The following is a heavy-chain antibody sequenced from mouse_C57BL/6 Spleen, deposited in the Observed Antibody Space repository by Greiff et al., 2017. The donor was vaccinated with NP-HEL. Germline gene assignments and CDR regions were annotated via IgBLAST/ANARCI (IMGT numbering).Heavy chain of an antibody. CDR3: ARLGLGYDEDDY. D-gene: IGHD2-2*01. Sequence: VQLQQSGAELVMPGASVKLSCKASGYTFTSYWMHWVKQRPGQGLEWIGEIDPSDSYTNYNQKFKGKSTLTVDKSSSTAYMQLSSLTSEDSAVYYCARLGLGYDEDDYWGQGTTLTVSS. CDR1: GYTFTSYW. V-gene: IGHV1-69*01. J-gene: IGHJ2*01. CDR2: IDPSDSYT.